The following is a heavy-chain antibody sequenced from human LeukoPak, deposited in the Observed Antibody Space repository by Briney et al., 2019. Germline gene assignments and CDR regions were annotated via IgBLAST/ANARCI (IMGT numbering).Heavy chain of an antibody. J-gene: IGHJ6*03. V-gene: IGHV1-8*03. CDR1: GYTFTSYD. D-gene: IGHD3-3*01. CDR3: ARVSSHYDFWSGYYFYYYYYYMDV. CDR2: MNPNSGNT. Sequence: AASVKVSCKASGYTFTSYDINWVRQATGQGLEWMGWMNPNSGNTGYAQKFQGRVTITRNTSISTAYMELSSLRSEDTAVYYCARVSSHYDFWSGYYFYYYYYYMDVWGKGTTVTVSS.